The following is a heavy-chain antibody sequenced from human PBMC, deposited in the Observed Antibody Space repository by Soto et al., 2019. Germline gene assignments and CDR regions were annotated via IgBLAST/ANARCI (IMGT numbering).Heavy chain of an antibody. CDR1: GYTFTSHA. CDR2: INSGNDNT. Sequence: QVQLVQSGAEVKKPGASVKVSCKASGYTFTSHAMHWVRQAPGQRLEWRAWINSGNDNTKYSQRFQGRVTITRDTSASTVYMELSSLRSEDTAVYYCARDRDWAFDFWGQGTMVTVSS. D-gene: IGHD2-21*01. CDR3: ARDRDWAFDF. J-gene: IGHJ3*01. V-gene: IGHV1-3*01.